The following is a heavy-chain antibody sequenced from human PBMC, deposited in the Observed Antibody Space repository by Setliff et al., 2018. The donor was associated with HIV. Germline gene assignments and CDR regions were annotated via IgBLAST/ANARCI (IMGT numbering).Heavy chain of an antibody. CDR2: INPDGSTT. D-gene: IGHD3-10*01. CDR1: GFTFSDYW. CDR3: ARVRHRGYYYGSGSFDY. V-gene: IGHV3-74*01. J-gene: IGHJ4*02. Sequence: LRLSCAASGFTFSDYWMHWVRQVPGKGLVYVSRINPDGSTTTYADSVKGRFTISRDNSKNTLYLQMNSLRAEDTAVYYCARVRHRGYYYGSGSFDYWGLGTLVTVSS.